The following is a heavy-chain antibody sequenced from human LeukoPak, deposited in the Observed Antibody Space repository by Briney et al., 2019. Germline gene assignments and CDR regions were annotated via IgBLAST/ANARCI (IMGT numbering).Heavy chain of an antibody. CDR2: MNPNSGNT. CDR3: ARVEVTAGYYPHYYYYYMDV. D-gene: IGHD3-22*01. J-gene: IGHJ6*03. V-gene: IGHV1-8*03. Sequence: ASVKVSCKASGYTFTSYDINWVRQATGQGLEWMGWMNPNSGNTGYAQKFQGRVTITRNTSISTAYMELSSLRSEDTAVYYCARVEVTAGYYPHYYYYYMDVWGEGTTVTVSS. CDR1: GYTFTSYD.